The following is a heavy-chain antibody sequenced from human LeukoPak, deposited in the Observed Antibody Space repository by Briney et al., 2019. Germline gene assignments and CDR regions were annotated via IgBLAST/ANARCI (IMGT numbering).Heavy chain of an antibody. CDR2: IYYTGST. J-gene: IGHJ4*01. Sequence: SETLSLTCIVSGDSIRSYDWNWIRRPPGKGLDWMGYIYYTGSTSCNPSLKRRVTISLDTSKSQFSLRLTSVTAADTAVYYCASHGSSGHDPLTWGQGTLVTVSS. D-gene: IGHD5-12*01. V-gene: IGHV4-59*08. CDR3: ASHGSSGHDPLT. CDR1: GDSIRSYD.